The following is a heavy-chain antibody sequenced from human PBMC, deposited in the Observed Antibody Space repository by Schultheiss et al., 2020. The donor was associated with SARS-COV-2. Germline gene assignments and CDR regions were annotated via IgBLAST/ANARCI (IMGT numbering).Heavy chain of an antibody. Sequence: GESLKISCAASGFTFSSYSMNWVRQAPGKGLEWVSAISGSGGSTYYADSVKGRFTISRDNSKNTLYLQMNSLRAEDTAVYYCARGRSSGWYGGAFDIWGQGTMVNVSS. D-gene: IGHD6-19*01. V-gene: IGHV3-23*01. CDR2: ISGSGGST. CDR1: GFTFSSYS. CDR3: ARGRSSGWYGGAFDI. J-gene: IGHJ3*02.